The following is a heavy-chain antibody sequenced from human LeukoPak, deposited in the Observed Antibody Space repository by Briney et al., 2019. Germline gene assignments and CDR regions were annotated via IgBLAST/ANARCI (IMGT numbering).Heavy chain of an antibody. D-gene: IGHD4-11*01. V-gene: IGHV4-30-2*03. J-gene: IGHJ4*02. CDR1: GGSISSGGYS. CDR2: IYHSGST. CDR3: ASHNSPASFDY. Sequence: PSQTLSLTCAVSGGSISSGGYSWSWIRQPPGKGLEWIGYIYHSGSTYYNPSLKSRVTISVDTSKNQFSLKLSSVTAADTAMYYCASHNSPASFDYWGQGTLVTVSS.